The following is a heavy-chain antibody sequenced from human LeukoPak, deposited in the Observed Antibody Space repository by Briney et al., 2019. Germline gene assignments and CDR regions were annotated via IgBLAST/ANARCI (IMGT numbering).Heavy chain of an antibody. D-gene: IGHD4-23*01. CDR3: ARERSSSGGRSWFDP. Sequence: SETLSLICTVSGGYIITSGHYWGWIRQPPGKGLEWIGSIYYTGVTSTNPFFRSRMSISVDTSKNQFSLNLTSVTAADAAVYYCARERSSSGGRSWFDPWGQGTLVTVSS. CDR1: GGYIITSGHY. V-gene: IGHV4-39*07. CDR2: IYYTGVT. J-gene: IGHJ5*02.